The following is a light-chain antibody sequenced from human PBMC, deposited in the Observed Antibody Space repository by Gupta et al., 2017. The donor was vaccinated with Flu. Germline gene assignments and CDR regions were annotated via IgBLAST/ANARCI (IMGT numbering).Light chain of an antibody. J-gene: IGLJ2*01. V-gene: IGLV3-21*02. CDR1: NIGSKY. Sequence: EETTTITGSSNNIGSKYVYWYQQKAGPAPMLLIYDNRKRPSGIPERFSGSKSGATATLTITGVQAGDEADYYCEAWDTPNNRVVFGGGTRLTVL. CDR3: EAWDTPNNRVV. CDR2: DNR.